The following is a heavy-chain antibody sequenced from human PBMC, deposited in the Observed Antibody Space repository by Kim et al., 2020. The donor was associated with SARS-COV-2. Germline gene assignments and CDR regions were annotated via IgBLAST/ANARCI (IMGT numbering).Heavy chain of an antibody. Sequence: GGSLRLSCATSGFILTGFAMHWVRQAPGKGPEWVAIISYDETYKYYADSVKGRFTISRDISSNTLYLQMKTLTADDTAVYYCARERTGYCEEFWGRVTGVTVS. D-gene: IGHD2-8*02. CDR2: ISYDETYK. CDR3: ARERTGYCEEF. J-gene: IGHJ4*02. V-gene: IGHV3-30*04. CDR1: GFILTGFA.